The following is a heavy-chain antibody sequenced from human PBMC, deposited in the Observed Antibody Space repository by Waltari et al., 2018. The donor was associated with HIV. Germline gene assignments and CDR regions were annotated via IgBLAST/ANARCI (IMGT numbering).Heavy chain of an antibody. D-gene: IGHD1-1*01. V-gene: IGHV3-30*18. CDR1: GFTFSSYA. J-gene: IGHJ4*02. Sequence: QVQLVESGGGVVQPGRSLRLSCAASGFTFSSYAMHWVPQAPGKGLEWVAVISYDGSNKYSADSVKGRFTISRDNSKDTLYLQMNSLRTEDTAVYYCAKAVEVTQRGHFDYWGQGTLVIVSS. CDR2: ISYDGSNK. CDR3: AKAVEVTQRGHFDY.